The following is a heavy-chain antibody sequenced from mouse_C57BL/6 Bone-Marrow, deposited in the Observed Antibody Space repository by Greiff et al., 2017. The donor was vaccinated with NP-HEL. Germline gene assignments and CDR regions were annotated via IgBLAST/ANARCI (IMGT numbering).Heavy chain of an antibody. CDR2: INPSSGYT. D-gene: IGHD2-3*01. CDR3: ARGDGYWYFGV. J-gene: IGHJ1*03. V-gene: IGHV1-4*01. CDR1: GYTFTSYT. Sequence: VQLQQSGAELARPGASVKMSCKASGYTFTSYTMHWVKQRPGQGLEWIGYINPSSGYTKYNQKFKDKATLTADKSSSTAYMQLSSLTSEDSAVYYCARGDGYWYFGVWGTGTTVTVSS.